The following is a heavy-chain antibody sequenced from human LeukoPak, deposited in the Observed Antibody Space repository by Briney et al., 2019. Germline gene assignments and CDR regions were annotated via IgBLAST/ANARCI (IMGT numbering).Heavy chain of an antibody. Sequence: GGSLRLSCAASGFTVSSNYMSWVRQAPGKGLEWVSVIYSGGSTYYADSVKGRFTISRDNSKNTLHLQMNSLRAEDTAVYYCARSIAAAGAYYYYGMDVWGQGTTVTVSS. D-gene: IGHD6-13*01. J-gene: IGHJ6*02. CDR3: ARSIAAAGAYYYYGMDV. V-gene: IGHV3-53*01. CDR1: GFTVSSNY. CDR2: IYSGGST.